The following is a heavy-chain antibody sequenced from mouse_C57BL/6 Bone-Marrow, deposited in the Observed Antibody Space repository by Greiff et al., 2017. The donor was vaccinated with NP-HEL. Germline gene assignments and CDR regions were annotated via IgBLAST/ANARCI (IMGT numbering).Heavy chain of an antibody. CDR1: GYTFTDYN. CDR3: ARRDYDGEDYFDY. CDR2: INPNNGGT. V-gene: IGHV1-22*01. J-gene: IGHJ2*01. D-gene: IGHD2-4*01. Sequence: VQLQQSGPELVKPGASVKMSCKASGYTFTDYNMHWVKQSHGKSLEWIGYINPNNGGTSYNQKFRGKATLTVNKSSSTAYMELRSLTSEDSAVYYCARRDYDGEDYFDYWGQGTTLTVSS.